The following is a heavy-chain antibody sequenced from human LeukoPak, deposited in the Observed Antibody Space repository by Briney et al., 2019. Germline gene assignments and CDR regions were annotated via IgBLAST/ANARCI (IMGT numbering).Heavy chain of an antibody. V-gene: IGHV1-46*01. J-gene: IGHJ4*02. D-gene: IGHD6-19*01. CDR3: ARDSSGWYKLDY. Sequence: ASVKVSCKASGYTFTSYYMHWVRQAPGQGLEWMGIINPSGGSTSYTQKFQGRVTMTRDTSTSTVYMELSSLRSEDTAVYYCARDSSGWYKLDYWGQGTLVTVSS. CDR1: GYTFTSYY. CDR2: INPSGGST.